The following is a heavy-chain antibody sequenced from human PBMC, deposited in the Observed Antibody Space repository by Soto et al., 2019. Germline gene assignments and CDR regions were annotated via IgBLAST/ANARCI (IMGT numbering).Heavy chain of an antibody. CDR2: ISYDGSKR. CDR1: GFTFSSYG. Sequence: QVQLVESGGGVVQPGRSLRLSCAASGFTFSSYGMHWLRQASGKGLEWVAVISYDGSKRDYVDSVKGRFTISRDNSKNTLYLQMNSLRVEDTAVYFCAKDRGVRGGSLDSWGQGTLVTVSS. D-gene: IGHD3-10*01. J-gene: IGHJ4*02. V-gene: IGHV3-30*18. CDR3: AKDRGVRGGSLDS.